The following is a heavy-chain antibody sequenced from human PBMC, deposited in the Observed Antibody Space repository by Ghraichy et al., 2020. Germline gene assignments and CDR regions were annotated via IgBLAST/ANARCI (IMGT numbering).Heavy chain of an antibody. CDR3: TRLMPYGELGLDY. CDR2: IRSKANSYAT. J-gene: IGHJ4*02. CDR1: GFTFSGSA. V-gene: IGHV3-73*01. D-gene: IGHD4-17*01. Sequence: GGSLRLSCAASGFTFSGSAMHWVRQASGKGLEWVGRIRSKANSYATAYAASVKGRFTISRDDSKNTAYLQMNSLKTEDTAVYYCTRLMPYGELGLDYWGQGTLVTVSS.